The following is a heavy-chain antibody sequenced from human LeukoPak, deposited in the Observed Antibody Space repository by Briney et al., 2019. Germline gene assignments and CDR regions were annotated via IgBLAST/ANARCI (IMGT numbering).Heavy chain of an antibody. Sequence: ASVNVSCTASGYTFTAYYMHWVRQAPGQGLEWMGWINPNSGGTNYAQKFQGRVTMTRDTSISTVYMELSRLRSDDTAVYYCARDFPSSGWYHPFDYWGQGILVTVSS. V-gene: IGHV1-2*02. J-gene: IGHJ4*02. CDR3: ARDFPSSGWYHPFDY. CDR2: INPNSGGT. D-gene: IGHD6-19*01. CDR1: GYTFTAYY.